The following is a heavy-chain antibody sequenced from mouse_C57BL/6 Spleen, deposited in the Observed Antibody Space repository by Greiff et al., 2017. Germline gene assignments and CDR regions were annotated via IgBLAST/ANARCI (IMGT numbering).Heavy chain of an antibody. V-gene: IGHV1-82*01. CDR2: IYPGDGDT. D-gene: IGHD1-1*01. CDR1: GYAFSSSW. J-gene: IGHJ2*01. Sequence: QVQLQQSGPELVKPGASVKISCKASGYAFSSSWMNWVKQRPGKGLEWIGRIYPGDGDTNYNGKFKGKATLTADKSSSTAYMQLSSLTSEDSAVYFCARSAFITTVVEGFDYWGQGTTLTVSS. CDR3: ARSAFITTVVEGFDY.